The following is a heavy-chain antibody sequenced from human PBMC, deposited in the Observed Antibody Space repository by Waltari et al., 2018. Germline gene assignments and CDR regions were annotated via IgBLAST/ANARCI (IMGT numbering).Heavy chain of an antibody. J-gene: IGHJ3*02. CDR1: GYRFTSYW. Sequence: EVQLVQSGVEVKKPGESLKISCKGSGYRFTSYWIGWVRQMPGKGLVWRGIIYPGEFNIRYRPSFRGQVTISADKSISTAYVQWSSLRASDTAIYYCARLRVEARPEGFDIWGQGTMVTVSS. V-gene: IGHV5-51*01. CDR3: ARLRVEARPEGFDI. CDR2: IYPGEFNI. D-gene: IGHD2-15*01.